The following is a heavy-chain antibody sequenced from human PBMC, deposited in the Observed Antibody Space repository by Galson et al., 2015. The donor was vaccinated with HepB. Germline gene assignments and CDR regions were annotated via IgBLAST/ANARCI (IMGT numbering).Heavy chain of an antibody. CDR3: AKRPPRSTVTNRERFDY. J-gene: IGHJ4*02. CDR1: GFAFSSYA. V-gene: IGHV3-23*01. CDR2: ISGSGGTT. Sequence: SLRLSCAASGFAFSSYAMSWVRQAPGKGLEWVSAISGSGGTTYHADSVKGRFTISRDNSKNTVYLQMNSLRAEDTAVYYCAKRPPRSTVTNRERFDYWGQGTLVTVSS. D-gene: IGHD4-17*01.